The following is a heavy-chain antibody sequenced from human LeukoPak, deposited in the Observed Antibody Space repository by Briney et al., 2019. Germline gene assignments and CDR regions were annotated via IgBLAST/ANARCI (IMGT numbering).Heavy chain of an antibody. Sequence: SETLSLTCTDSGGSISSYYWSWIRQPPGKGLEWIGYIYYSGSTNYNPSLKRRVTISVDTSKNKFSLKLSSASASHTAVYYCARHPTVVTYYYGSGSYSFDPWGRGTVVTVSS. CDR3: ARHPTVVTYYYGSGSYSFDP. CDR2: IYYSGST. V-gene: IGHV4-59*08. CDR1: GGSISSYY. J-gene: IGHJ5*02. D-gene: IGHD3-10*01.